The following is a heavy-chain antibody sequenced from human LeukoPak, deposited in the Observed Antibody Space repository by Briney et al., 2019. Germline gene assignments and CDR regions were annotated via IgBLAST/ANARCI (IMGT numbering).Heavy chain of an antibody. Sequence: PSETLSLTRTVSGGSISSYYWSWIRHPAGEGLEWIGRIYTSGGTNYNPSLKSRVTMSVDTSKNQFSLKLSSVTAADTAVYYCARGPATMVRGVIILSGFDPWGQGTLVTVSS. V-gene: IGHV4-4*07. CDR2: IYTSGGT. J-gene: IGHJ5*02. D-gene: IGHD3-10*01. CDR1: GGSISSYY. CDR3: ARGPATMVRGVIILSGFDP.